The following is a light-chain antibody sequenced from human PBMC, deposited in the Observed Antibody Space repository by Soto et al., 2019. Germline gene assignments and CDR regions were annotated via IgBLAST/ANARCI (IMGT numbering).Light chain of an antibody. J-gene: IGKJ5*01. CDR2: ATS. V-gene: IGKV3-20*01. Sequence: IVMTQSPATLSVSPGERATLSCRASQSVSPNLAWYQQKPGQAPSLLIYATSSRATGIPDRFSGIVSGTDGSITISRLEKEDGSVYDGQQYGSSTITFGQGTRLEIK. CDR1: QSVSPN. CDR3: QQYGSSTIT.